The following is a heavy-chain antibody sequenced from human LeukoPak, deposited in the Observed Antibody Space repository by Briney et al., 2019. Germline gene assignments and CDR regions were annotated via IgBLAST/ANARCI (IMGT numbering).Heavy chain of an antibody. D-gene: IGHD1-1*01. J-gene: IGHJ6*02. CDR3: ARLGQQLNRAYYGMDV. CDR1: GYRFTSYW. V-gene: IGHV5-51*01. Sequence: GESLKISCKGSGYRFTSYWIGWVRQMPGKGLEWMGIIYPDDSDIRHSPSFQGQVTISADKSISTAYLQWSSLKASDTAMYYCARLGQQLNRAYYGMDVWGQGTTVTVSS. CDR2: IYPDDSDI.